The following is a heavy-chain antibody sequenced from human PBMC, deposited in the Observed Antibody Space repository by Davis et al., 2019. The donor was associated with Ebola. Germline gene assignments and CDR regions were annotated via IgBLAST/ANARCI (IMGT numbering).Heavy chain of an antibody. Sequence: AASVKVSCKASGYTFVNYGITWVRQAPGQGLEWMGWINAGNGNTKYSQKFQGRVTITRDTSASTAYMELNSLRADDTAVYYCARDLIGDIEYWGQGIVVTVSS. CDR2: INAGNGNT. J-gene: IGHJ4*02. V-gene: IGHV1-18*04. CDR1: GYTFVNYG. CDR3: ARDLIGDIEY.